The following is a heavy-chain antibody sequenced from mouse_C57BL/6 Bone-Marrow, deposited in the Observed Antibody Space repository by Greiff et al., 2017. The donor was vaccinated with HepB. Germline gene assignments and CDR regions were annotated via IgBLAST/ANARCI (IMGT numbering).Heavy chain of an antibody. J-gene: IGHJ1*03. CDR2: IDPSDSYT. D-gene: IGHD1-1*01. CDR1: GYTFTSYW. CDR3: ARSIYYVSPWYFDV. V-gene: IGHV1-50*01. Sequence: VKLQQPGAELVKPGASVKLSCKASGYTFTSYWMQWVKQRPGQGLEWIGEIDPSDSYTNYKQKFKGKATMTVDTSSSTAYMQLSSLTSEDSAVYYCARSIYYVSPWYFDVWGTGTTVTVSS.